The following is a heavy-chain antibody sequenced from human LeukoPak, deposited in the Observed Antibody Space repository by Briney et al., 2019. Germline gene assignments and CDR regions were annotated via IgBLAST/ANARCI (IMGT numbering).Heavy chain of an antibody. V-gene: IGHV3-7*01. CDR2: IKQDGNER. J-gene: IGHJ4*02. D-gene: IGHD3-10*01. CDR3: ARAGSHWHYVY. Sequence: GGSLRLSCAASGFTFSGFSMSWVRQSPTKGLEWVANIKQDGNERYYVDSVKGRFTISRDNAKNSLSLQMNNLRVEDTAVYYCARAGSHWHYVYWGQGTVVTVSS. CDR1: GFTFSGFS.